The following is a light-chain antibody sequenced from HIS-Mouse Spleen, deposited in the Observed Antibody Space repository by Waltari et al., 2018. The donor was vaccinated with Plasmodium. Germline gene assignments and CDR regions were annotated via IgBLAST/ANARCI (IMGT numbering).Light chain of an antibody. CDR1: QSISSW. CDR2: KAS. Sequence: DIQMTHSPSTLSASVGDRVTITCRASQSISSWLAWYQQQPGKAPKLLIYKASSLESGVPSRFSGSGSGTEFTLTIISLQPDDFATYYCQQYNSYWTFGQGTKVEIK. V-gene: IGKV1-5*03. CDR3: QQYNSYWT. J-gene: IGKJ1*01.